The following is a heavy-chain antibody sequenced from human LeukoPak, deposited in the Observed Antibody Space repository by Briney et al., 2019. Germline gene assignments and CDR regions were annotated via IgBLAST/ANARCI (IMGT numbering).Heavy chain of an antibody. V-gene: IGHV3-23*01. D-gene: IGHD2-15*01. Sequence: GGSLRLSCAASGFNFSSYAMSWVRQAPGKGLEWVSAISGSGGSTYYADSVKGRFTISRDNSKNTLYLQMNSLRAEDTDVYYCAKKAGYCSGGSCYLGTNWFDPWGQGTLVTVSS. J-gene: IGHJ5*02. CDR3: AKKAGYCSGGSCYLGTNWFDP. CDR2: ISGSGGST. CDR1: GFNFSSYA.